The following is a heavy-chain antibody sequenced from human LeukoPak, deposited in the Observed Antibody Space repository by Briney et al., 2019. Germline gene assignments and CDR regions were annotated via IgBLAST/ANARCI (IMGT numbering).Heavy chain of an antibody. CDR1: GFTVSTNY. V-gene: IGHV3-66*01. CDR2: VYSGGTT. J-gene: IGHJ6*02. CDR3: ARESVVRGVINGMDV. Sequence: GGSLRLSCAASGFTVSTNYLSWVRQAPGKGLEWVSVVYSGGTTYHADSVKGRFTISRDNSKNTMYLQMNSLRADDTAVYYCARESVVRGVINGMDVWGQGTTVTVSS. D-gene: IGHD3-10*01.